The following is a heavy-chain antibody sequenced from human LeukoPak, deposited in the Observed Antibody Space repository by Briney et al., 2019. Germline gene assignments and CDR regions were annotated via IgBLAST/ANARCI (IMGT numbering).Heavy chain of an antibody. CDR3: ATDRRSDSSGYLWLRVSGYFDY. CDR2: INHSGST. CDR1: GFTFSSYA. V-gene: IGHV4-34*01. J-gene: IGHJ4*02. Sequence: PGGSLRLSCAASGFTFSSYAMSWVRQAPGKGLEWIGEINHSGSTNYNPSLKSRVTISVDTSKNQFSLKLSSVTAADTAVYYCATDRRSDSSGYLWLRVSGYFDYWGQGTLVTVSS. D-gene: IGHD3-22*01.